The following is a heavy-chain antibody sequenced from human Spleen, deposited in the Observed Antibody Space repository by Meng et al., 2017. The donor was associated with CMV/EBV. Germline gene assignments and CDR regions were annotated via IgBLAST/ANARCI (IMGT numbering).Heavy chain of an antibody. J-gene: IGHJ4*02. CDR2: INPNSGGT. Sequence: ASVKVSCKASGYTFTNCYMHWVRQAPGQGLEWMGWINPNSGGTNYAQKFQGRVTMTRDTSISTAYMELSRLRSDDTAVYYCARIFPYNWNALDYWGQGTLVTVSS. CDR3: ARIFPYNWNALDY. D-gene: IGHD1-1*01. V-gene: IGHV1-2*02. CDR1: GYTFTNCY.